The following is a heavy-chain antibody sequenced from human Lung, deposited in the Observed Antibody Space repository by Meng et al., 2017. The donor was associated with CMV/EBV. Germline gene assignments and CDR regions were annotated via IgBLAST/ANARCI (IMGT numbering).Heavy chain of an antibody. J-gene: IGHJ6*01. D-gene: IGHD2-2*02. V-gene: IGHV3-11*01. CDR1: GFTFSDYY. CDR2: ISGSGTTT. Sequence: GESXKISCAVSGFTFSDYYMAWIRQAPGKGLEWVSYISGSGTTTYYADSVQGRFTISRDSAKNSLYLEMNSLRAEDTAVYYCARDCATTSCYNPINTYYYFYGLDVWXQGPTVTVSS. CDR3: ARDCATTSCYNPINTYYYFYGLDV.